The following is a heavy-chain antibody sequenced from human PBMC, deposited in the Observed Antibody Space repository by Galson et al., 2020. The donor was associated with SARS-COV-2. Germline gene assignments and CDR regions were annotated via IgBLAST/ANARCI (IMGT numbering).Heavy chain of an antibody. CDR2: IYASGST. Sequence: SQTLSLTCTVSGDSITAYYWSWIRQPPGKGLEWIGYIYASGSTIYNPSLKSRVTMSVDTSKKQFSLKLSSVTAADTAVYYCARWSTVTEGYIVDYWGQGILVTVSS. CDR3: ARWSTVTEGYIVDY. D-gene: IGHD4-17*01. J-gene: IGHJ4*02. CDR1: GDSITAYY. V-gene: IGHV4-59*01.